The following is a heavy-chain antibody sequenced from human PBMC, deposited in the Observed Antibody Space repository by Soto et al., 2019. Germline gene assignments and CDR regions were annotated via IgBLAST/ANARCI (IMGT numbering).Heavy chain of an antibody. CDR3: AKEAT. Sequence: QVQLVESGGGVVQPGRSLRLSCAASGFTFSSYGMHWVRQAPGKRLEWVAVISYDGSNKYYADPVKGRFTISRDNSKNTLYLQMNSLRAEDTAVYYCAKEATWGQGTLVTVSS. CDR1: GFTFSSYG. CDR2: ISYDGSNK. V-gene: IGHV3-30*18. J-gene: IGHJ4*02.